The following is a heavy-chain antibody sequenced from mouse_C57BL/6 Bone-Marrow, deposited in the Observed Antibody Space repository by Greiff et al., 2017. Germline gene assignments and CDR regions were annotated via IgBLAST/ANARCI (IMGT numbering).Heavy chain of an antibody. CDR2: INPGSGGT. Sequence: QVQLQQSGAELVRPGTSVKVSCKASGYAFTNYLIEWVKQRPGQGLEWIGVINPGSGGTNYNEQFKGQATLPADKSSSTAYMQLSSLTSEDSAVYFYARCYGSIAMDYWGQGTSVTVSS. CDR1: GYAFTNYL. J-gene: IGHJ4*01. CDR3: ARCYGSIAMDY. V-gene: IGHV1-54*01. D-gene: IGHD1-1*01.